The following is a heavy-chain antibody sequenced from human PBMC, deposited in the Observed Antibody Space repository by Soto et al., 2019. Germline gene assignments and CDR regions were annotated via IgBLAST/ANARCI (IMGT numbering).Heavy chain of an antibody. CDR3: ARDLYGYNPTNWFDP. V-gene: IGHV4-59*01. J-gene: IGHJ5*02. Sequence: PSETLSPTCTVSGGSISSYYWSWIRQPPGKGLEWIGYIYYSGSTNYNPSLKSRVTISVDTSKNQFSLKLSSVTAADTAVYYCARDLYGYNPTNWFDPWGQGTLVTVSS. D-gene: IGHD5-12*01. CDR2: IYYSGST. CDR1: GGSISSYY.